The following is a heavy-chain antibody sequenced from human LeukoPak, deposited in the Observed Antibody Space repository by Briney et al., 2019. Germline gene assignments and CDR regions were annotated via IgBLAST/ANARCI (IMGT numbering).Heavy chain of an antibody. CDR3: ARPAFGGTGLDY. Sequence: SETLSLTCTVSGGSITNYYWSWIRQPPGKGLEWIGYISYTGSTNYNPSLKSRVTISLDTSKNQFSLKLSSVTAADTAVYYCARPAFGGTGLDYWGQGTLVTVSS. V-gene: IGHV4-59*12. J-gene: IGHJ4*02. D-gene: IGHD3-16*01. CDR2: ISYTGST. CDR1: GGSITNYY.